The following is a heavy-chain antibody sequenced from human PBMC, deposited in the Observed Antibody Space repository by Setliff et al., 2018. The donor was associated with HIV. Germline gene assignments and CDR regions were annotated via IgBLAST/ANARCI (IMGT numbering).Heavy chain of an antibody. Sequence: SETLSLTCSVAGASMTSHYLTWIRQPRGMGLEWIGNIYGSGTTKYNPSLRSRVTISVDKSKNQLSLSLDSVTAADTAVYYCARDPKYYYKYFQYWGPGTLVTVS. J-gene: IGHJ1*01. V-gene: IGHV4-59*11. CDR3: ARDPKYYYKYFQY. CDR2: IYGSGTT. CDR1: GASMTSHY. D-gene: IGHD1-26*01.